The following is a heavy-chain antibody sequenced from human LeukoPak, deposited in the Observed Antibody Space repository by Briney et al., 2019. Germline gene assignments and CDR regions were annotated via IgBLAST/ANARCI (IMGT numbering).Heavy chain of an antibody. CDR1: GFTVSSNY. CDR3: AREFGGAFDI. J-gene: IGHJ3*02. CDR2: IYSGGST. V-gene: IGHV3-53*01. Sequence: GGSQGLSCAASGFTVSSNYMSWVRQAPGKGLEWVSVIYSGGSTYYADSVKGRFTISRDNSKNTLYLQMNSLRAEDTAVYYCAREFGGAFDIWGQGTMVTVSS. D-gene: IGHD3-16*01.